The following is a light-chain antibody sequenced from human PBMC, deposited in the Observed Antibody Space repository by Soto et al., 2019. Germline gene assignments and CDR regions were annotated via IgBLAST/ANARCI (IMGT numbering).Light chain of an antibody. J-gene: IGKJ1*01. Sequence: EIVLTQSPGTLSLSPGERATLSCRASQSVRTNYLAWYQQEPGQAPRLLIYGASSRATGIPDRFSGSGSGTEFTLTISRLEPEDFVVYYCQQYGSSPTFGQGTKVEIK. CDR3: QQYGSSPT. V-gene: IGKV3-20*01. CDR2: GAS. CDR1: QSVRTNY.